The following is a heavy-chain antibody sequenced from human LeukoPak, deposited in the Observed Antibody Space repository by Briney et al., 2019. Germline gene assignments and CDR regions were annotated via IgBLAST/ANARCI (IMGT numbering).Heavy chain of an antibody. CDR3: ARDRYYFDY. J-gene: IGHJ4*02. Sequence: SETLSLTCTVSGGSISSYYWSWIRQPPGKGLEWIGYIYYSGSTNYNPSLKSRVTISVDTSKNQFSLKLSSGTAADTAVYYCARDRYYFDYWGQGTLVTVSS. CDR1: GGSISSYY. V-gene: IGHV4-59*01. CDR2: IYYSGST.